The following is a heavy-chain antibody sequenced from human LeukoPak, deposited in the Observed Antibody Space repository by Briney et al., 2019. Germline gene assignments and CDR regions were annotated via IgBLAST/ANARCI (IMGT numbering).Heavy chain of an antibody. J-gene: IGHJ6*04. CDR3: AELGITMIGGV. V-gene: IGHV3-48*03. Sequence: GGSLRLSCAASGFTFSSYEMNWVRQAPGKGLEWVSYISNGDGTTKYADAVKGRFTISRDNAKTSLYLQMNSLRAEDTAVYYCAELGITMIGGVWGKGTTVTISS. D-gene: IGHD3-10*02. CDR1: GFTFSSYE. CDR2: ISNGDGTT.